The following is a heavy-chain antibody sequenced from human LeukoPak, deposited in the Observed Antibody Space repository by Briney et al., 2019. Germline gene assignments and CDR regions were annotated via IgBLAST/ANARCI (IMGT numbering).Heavy chain of an antibody. CDR2: ISTTGSTI. V-gene: IGHV3-48*03. CDR1: GLSFSSYD. CDR3: VPPAAGLHRTISTEHLQD. Sequence: EGSLRLSCAAAGLSFSSYDMYWVRQAPGKGLEWVAYISTTGSTIDYAASVKGRFTISRDNGKSSVFLQMNSLSVEDTALYYRVPPAAGLHRTISTEHLQDWGQGTLVTVSS. D-gene: IGHD6-13*01. J-gene: IGHJ1*01.